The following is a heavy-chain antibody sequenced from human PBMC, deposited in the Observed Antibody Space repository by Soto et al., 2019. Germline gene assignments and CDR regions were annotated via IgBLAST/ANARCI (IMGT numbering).Heavy chain of an antibody. CDR3: ARGVTVFGLVSRFWIDP. D-gene: IGHD3-3*01. Sequence: PSETLSLTCTISGASISTGDYYWSWVRQPPGKGLEWIGYIYYSGFTYYNPSLKSRVTISMDTSKNQFSLKLTSVTAADTAVYFCARGVTVFGLVSRFWIDPWGQGTLVTVSS. J-gene: IGHJ5*02. CDR1: GASISTGDYY. CDR2: IYYSGFT. V-gene: IGHV4-30-4*01.